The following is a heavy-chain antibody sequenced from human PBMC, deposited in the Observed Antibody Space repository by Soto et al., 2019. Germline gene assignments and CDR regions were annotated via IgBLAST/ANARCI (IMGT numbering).Heavy chain of an antibody. CDR1: GLSFTNAW. CDR2: IKSHTDGGAT. D-gene: IGHD6-25*01. J-gene: IGHJ4*02. Sequence: EVQLVESGGGFVKPGGSLRLSCAVSGLSFTNAWMNWLRQAPGKGLAWVARIKSHTDGGATDYAAPLKGRFTISRDDSRNTLFLQMNSLNTEDTAVYFCATAPGYWASAPLDYWGQGTLVTVSS. CDR3: ATAPGYWASAPLDY. V-gene: IGHV3-15*07.